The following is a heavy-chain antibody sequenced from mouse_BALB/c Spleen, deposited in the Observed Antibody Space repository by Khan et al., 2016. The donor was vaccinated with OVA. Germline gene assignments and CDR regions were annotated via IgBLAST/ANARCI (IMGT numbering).Heavy chain of an antibody. CDR2: ILPGSGNT. CDR1: GYTFSGYW. Sequence: QVQLKESGAELMKPGASVKISCKATGYTFSGYWIEWLKQRPGHGLEWIGEILPGSGNTKYNENFKGKATLTADTSSNKVYMQLSSLTSEDSAVXYFARSRYYGSTYFDYWGQGTTLTVTS. CDR3: ARSRYYGSTYFDY. D-gene: IGHD1-1*01. J-gene: IGHJ2*01. V-gene: IGHV1-9*01.